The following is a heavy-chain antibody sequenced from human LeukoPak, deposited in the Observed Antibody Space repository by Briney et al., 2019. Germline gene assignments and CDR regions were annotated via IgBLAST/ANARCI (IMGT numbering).Heavy chain of an antibody. J-gene: IGHJ6*03. CDR1: GGSISSSNYY. CDR3: ARYSNPYYYYYYMDV. V-gene: IGHV4-39*01. D-gene: IGHD4-11*01. Sequence: SETLSLTCTVSGGSISSSNYYWGWIRQPPGKGLEWIGSIYYSGSTYYNPSLKSRVTISVDTSKNQFSLKLSSVTAADTAVYYCARYSNPYYYYYYMDVWGKGTTVTVSS. CDR2: IYYSGST.